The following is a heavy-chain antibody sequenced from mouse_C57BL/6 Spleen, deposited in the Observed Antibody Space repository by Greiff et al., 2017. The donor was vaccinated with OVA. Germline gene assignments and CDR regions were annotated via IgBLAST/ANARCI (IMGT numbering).Heavy chain of an antibody. D-gene: IGHD1-1*01. CDR2: IYPRSGNT. V-gene: IGHV1-81*01. CDR1: GYTFTSYG. Sequence: VQLQESGAELARPGASVKLSCKASGYTFTSYGISWVKQRTGQGLEWIGEIYPRSGNTYYNEKFKGKATLTADKSSSTAYMELRSLTSEDSAVYFCARSEGSSLYAMDYWGQGTSVTVSS. CDR3: ARSEGSSLYAMDY. J-gene: IGHJ4*01.